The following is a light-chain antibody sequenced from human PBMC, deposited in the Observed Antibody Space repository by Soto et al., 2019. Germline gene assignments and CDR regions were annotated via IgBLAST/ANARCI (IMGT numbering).Light chain of an antibody. J-gene: IGLJ2*01. CDR2: EVT. Sequence: QSVLTQPASVSGSPGQSITISCTGTSSDVGGYNYVSWYQHHPGKVPKLIIYEVTSRPSGVSNRLSGSKSANTASLTISGLQPEDEADYYCSSYKATYTLIFGGGTKLTVL. CDR3: SSYKATYTLI. V-gene: IGLV2-14*01. CDR1: SSDVGGYNY.